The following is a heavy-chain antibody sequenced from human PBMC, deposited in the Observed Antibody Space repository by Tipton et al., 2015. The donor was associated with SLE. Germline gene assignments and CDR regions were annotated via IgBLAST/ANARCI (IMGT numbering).Heavy chain of an antibody. V-gene: IGHV1-69*05. CDR3: ALGYSSSWPPGEFDY. D-gene: IGHD6-13*01. CDR1: GYPFIAFS. J-gene: IGHJ4*02. Sequence: QSGAEVKKPGASVKVSCQASGYPFIAFSMSWVRQAPGQGLEWMGGIIPIFGTANYAQKFQGRVTITTDESTSTAYMELRSLRSDDTAVYYCALGYSSSWPPGEFDYWGQGTLVTVSS. CDR2: IIPIFGTA.